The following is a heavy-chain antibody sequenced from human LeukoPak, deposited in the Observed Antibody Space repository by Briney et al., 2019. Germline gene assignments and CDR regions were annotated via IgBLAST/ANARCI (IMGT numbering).Heavy chain of an antibody. CDR3: ARALRSLSGDFDYYFDY. Sequence: SVKVSCKASGGTFSSYVISWVRQAPGQGLEWMGGIIPIFGTPSYAQKFQGRVMITADESTSATYMELTSLRSEDTAVYYCARALRSLSGDFDYYFDYWGQGTPVTVSS. D-gene: IGHD3-9*01. CDR2: IIPIFGTP. V-gene: IGHV1-69*13. CDR1: GGTFSSYV. J-gene: IGHJ4*02.